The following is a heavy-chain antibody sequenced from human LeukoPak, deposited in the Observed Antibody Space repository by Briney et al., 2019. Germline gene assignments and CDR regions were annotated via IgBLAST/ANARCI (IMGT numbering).Heavy chain of an antibody. CDR2: IKQDGSEK. J-gene: IGHJ4*02. Sequence: GGSLRLSCAASGFTFSCHWMSWVRQAPGKGLEWVANIKQDGSEKYYVDSVKGRFTISRDNAKNSLYLQMNSLRAEDTAVYYCARGSWYGDFDYWGQGTLVTVSS. CDR1: GFTFSCHW. V-gene: IGHV3-7*01. D-gene: IGHD6-13*01. CDR3: ARGSWYGDFDY.